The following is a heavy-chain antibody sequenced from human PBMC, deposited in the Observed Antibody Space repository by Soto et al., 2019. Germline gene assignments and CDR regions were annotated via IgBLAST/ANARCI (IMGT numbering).Heavy chain of an antibody. CDR2: IKQDGSEK. CDR1: GLTFSSYW. D-gene: IGHD3-10*01. CDR3: ARGEAIGDDP. J-gene: IGHJ5*02. V-gene: IGHV3-7*01. Sequence: EVHLVESGGGLAQPGGSLRLSCAASGLTFSSYWMTWVRQAPGKGLEWVANIKQDGSEKYYVDSVKGRFTISRDNAKNSLYLQMNNLRVEDTAVYYCARGEAIGDDPWGHVTLVTVSS.